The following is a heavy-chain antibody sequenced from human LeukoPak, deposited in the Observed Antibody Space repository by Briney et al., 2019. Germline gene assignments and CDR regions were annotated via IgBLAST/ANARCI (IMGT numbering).Heavy chain of an antibody. J-gene: IGHJ3*02. CDR2: ISSSGITI. CDR3: ARDLGYGDYFRGAFDI. Sequence: PGGSLTLSCSASGFTFSRYEMNWVRQAPGKGLEWVSYISSSGITIYYADSVKGPFTISRDNAKSSLYLQKNSLRAEDTAVYYCARDLGYGDYFRGAFDIWGQGTMVTVSS. V-gene: IGHV3-48*03. CDR1: GFTFSRYE. D-gene: IGHD4-17*01.